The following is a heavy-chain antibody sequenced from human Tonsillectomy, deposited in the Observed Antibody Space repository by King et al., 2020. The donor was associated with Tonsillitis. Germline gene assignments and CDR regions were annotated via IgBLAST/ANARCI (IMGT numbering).Heavy chain of an antibody. Sequence: QLQESGPGLVKPSETLSLTFTVSGGSISSYYWSWIRQPPGKGLWWIGYIYYSGSTNYNPSLKSRVTISVDTSKNLCPRKLGSVTAADTAVYYCVRDQNYYDSSGYYRGGFDYWGQGTLVTVSS. CDR2: IYYSGST. CDR3: VRDQNYYDSSGYYRGGFDY. V-gene: IGHV4-59*01. J-gene: IGHJ4*02. CDR1: GGSISSYY. D-gene: IGHD3-22*01.